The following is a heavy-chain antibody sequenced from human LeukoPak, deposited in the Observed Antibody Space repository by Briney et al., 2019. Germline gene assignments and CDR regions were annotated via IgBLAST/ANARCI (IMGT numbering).Heavy chain of an antibody. J-gene: IGHJ3*01. CDR3: ANLVGSVGWLQLRGAFDV. CDR2: ISYNGSYE. Sequence: GGSLRLSCAASGFTFSSYGMHWVRQAPGKGLGWVSVISYNGSYEHYADSVKGRFTISRDNSRDMVFLQMDRLRPEDTAVYYCANLVGSVGWLQLRGAFDVWGQGTMVTVSS. V-gene: IGHV3-30*18. D-gene: IGHD5-24*01. CDR1: GFTFSSYG.